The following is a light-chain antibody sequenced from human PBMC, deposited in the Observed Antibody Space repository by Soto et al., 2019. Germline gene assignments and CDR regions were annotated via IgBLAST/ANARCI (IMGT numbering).Light chain of an antibody. J-gene: IGLJ1*01. CDR1: SSNIGAGYD. V-gene: IGLV1-40*01. CDR3: QSYDGSRTLRV. Sequence: QSVLTQPPSVSGAPGLRVTISCTGSSSNIGAGYDVHWYQQLPGTAPKLLIYGNSNRPSGVPDRFSGSKSGTSASLAITGLQADDEADYYCQSYDGSRTLRVFGTGTKVTVL. CDR2: GNS.